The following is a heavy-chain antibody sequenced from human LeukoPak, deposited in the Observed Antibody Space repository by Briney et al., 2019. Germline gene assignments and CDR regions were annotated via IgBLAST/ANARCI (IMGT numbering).Heavy chain of an antibody. D-gene: IGHD2-15*01. CDR1: GFTFSSYE. CDR2: ISRGGSTI. Sequence: PGGSLRLSCAASGFTFSSYEMNWVRQAPGKGLEWVSSISRGGSTIYYADSVKGRFTISRDNAKNSLYLQMNSLRAEDTAVYYCARDAVTLSYFDYWGQGTLVTVSS. CDR3: ARDAVTLSYFDY. J-gene: IGHJ4*02. V-gene: IGHV3-48*03.